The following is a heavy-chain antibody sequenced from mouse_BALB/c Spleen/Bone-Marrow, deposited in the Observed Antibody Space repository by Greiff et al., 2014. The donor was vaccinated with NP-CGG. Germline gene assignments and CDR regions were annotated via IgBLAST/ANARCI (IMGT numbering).Heavy chain of an antibody. CDR1: GFTFSSYG. Sequence: EVQLVESGGDLVKPGGSLKLSCAASGFTFSSYGMSWGRQTPDERLEWVATISSGGSNTYYPDSVKGRFIISRDNAKNTLYLQMSSLKSEDTAMYYCARHQRYYAMDYWGQGTSVTVSS. V-gene: IGHV5-6*01. J-gene: IGHJ4*01. CDR2: ISSGGSNT. CDR3: ARHQRYYAMDY.